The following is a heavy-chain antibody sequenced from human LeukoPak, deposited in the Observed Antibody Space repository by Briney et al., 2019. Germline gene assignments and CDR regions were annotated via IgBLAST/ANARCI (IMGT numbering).Heavy chain of an antibody. Sequence: KFQGRVTMTRDTSINTAYMELRRLRSDDTAVYYCARGGVNNWFDPWGQGTLVTVSS. V-gene: IGHV1-2*02. J-gene: IGHJ5*02. D-gene: IGHD1-26*01. CDR3: ARGGVNNWFDP.